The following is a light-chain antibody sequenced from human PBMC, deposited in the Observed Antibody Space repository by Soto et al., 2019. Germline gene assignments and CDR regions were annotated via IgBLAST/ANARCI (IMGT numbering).Light chain of an antibody. J-gene: IGKJ4*01. V-gene: IGKV3-15*01. CDR3: QQCRNWPLT. CDR1: QSVTNS. CDR2: DAS. Sequence: EIWMTQSPASLSVSPGERVTLSCRASQSVTNSVAWYQQKPGQPPRLLIYDASTRASGISARFSGSGSGTEFTLTISSLQSEDSAVYFCQQCRNWPLTFGGGTKV.